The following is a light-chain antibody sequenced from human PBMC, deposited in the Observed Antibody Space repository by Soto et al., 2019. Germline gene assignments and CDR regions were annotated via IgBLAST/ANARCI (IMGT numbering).Light chain of an antibody. CDR2: DAS. CDR3: QQYASSPLT. J-gene: IGKJ4*01. V-gene: IGKV3-20*01. Sequence: EIVLTQSPGTLSLSPGERATLSCRASQSVGRDYLAWYQQKRGQAPRLLMYDASSRATGIPDRFSGSGSGTDFTLAISRLEPEDFAEFYCQQYASSPLTFGGGTKVEIK. CDR1: QSVGRDY.